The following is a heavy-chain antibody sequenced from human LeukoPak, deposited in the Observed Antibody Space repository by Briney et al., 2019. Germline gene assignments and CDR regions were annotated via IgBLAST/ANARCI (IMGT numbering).Heavy chain of an antibody. Sequence: GGSLRLSCAASGFTFSSYWMSWVRQAPGKGLEWVANIKQDGSEKYYVDSVKGRFTISRDNAKNSLYLQMNSLRAEDTAVYYCARVGVDYYDSSGYSTLPFDYWGQGTLVTVSS. CDR2: IKQDGSEK. CDR1: GFTFSSYW. D-gene: IGHD3-22*01. V-gene: IGHV3-7*01. CDR3: ARVGVDYYDSSGYSTLPFDY. J-gene: IGHJ4*02.